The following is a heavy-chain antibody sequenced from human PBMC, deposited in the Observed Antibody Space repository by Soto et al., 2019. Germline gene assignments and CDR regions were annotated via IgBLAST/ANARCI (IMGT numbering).Heavy chain of an antibody. V-gene: IGHV3-15*01. CDR3: TTDEGSGSYYHYYYMDV. CDR2: IKIKTDGGTT. D-gene: IGHD3-10*01. Sequence: EVQLVESGGGLVKPGGSLRLSCAASGFTFSNAWMSWVRQAPGKGLEWVGRIKIKTDGGTTDYAAPVKGRFTISRDDSKNTLYLQMTSLKTEDTAVYYCTTDEGSGSYYHYYYMDVWGKGTTVTVSS. J-gene: IGHJ6*03. CDR1: GFTFSNAW.